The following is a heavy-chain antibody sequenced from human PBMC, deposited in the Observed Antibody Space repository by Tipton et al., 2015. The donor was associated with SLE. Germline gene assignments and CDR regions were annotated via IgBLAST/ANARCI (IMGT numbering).Heavy chain of an antibody. CDR2: IYYSGST. J-gene: IGHJ4*02. CDR1: GGSTSSSSYY. D-gene: IGHD6-13*01. CDR3: ARAAEAAAGLFDY. Sequence: TLSLTCTVSGGSTSSSSYYWGWIRQPPGKGLEWIGSIYYSGSTYYNPSLKSRVTISVDTSKNQFSLKLSSVTAADTAVYYCARAAEAAAGLFDYWGQGTLVTVSS. V-gene: IGHV4-39*01.